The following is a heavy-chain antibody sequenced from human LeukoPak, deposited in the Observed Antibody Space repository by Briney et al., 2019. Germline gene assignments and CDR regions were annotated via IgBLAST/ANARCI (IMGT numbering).Heavy chain of an antibody. D-gene: IGHD6-19*01. CDR3: ARSGVAGTGLNY. Sequence: SETLSLTCTVSADSISSSSYYWSWIRQPAGKGLEWIGRIYTSGSTNYNPSLKSRVTMSVDTSKNQFSLKLSSVTAADTAVYYCARSGVAGTGLNYWGQGTLVTVSS. CDR2: IYTSGST. CDR1: ADSISSSSYY. J-gene: IGHJ4*02. V-gene: IGHV4-61*02.